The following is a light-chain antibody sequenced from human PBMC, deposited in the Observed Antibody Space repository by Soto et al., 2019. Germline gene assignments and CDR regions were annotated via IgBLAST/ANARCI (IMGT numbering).Light chain of an antibody. CDR3: QQYSSSPWT. V-gene: IGKV3-20*01. CDR2: GAS. CDR1: QNVDSNY. J-gene: IGKJ1*01. Sequence: EIVLTQSPGTLSLSPGERATLCCRASQNVDSNYLAWYQQKPGQAPRLLIYGASSRATGIPDRFSGSGSGTDFTLTISRLEPEDFAVYYCQQYSSSPWTFGQGTKVDIK.